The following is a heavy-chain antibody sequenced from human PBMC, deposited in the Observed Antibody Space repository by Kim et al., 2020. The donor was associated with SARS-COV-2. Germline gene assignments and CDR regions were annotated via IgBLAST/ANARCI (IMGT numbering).Heavy chain of an antibody. CDR3: AKDLWAGDMVTFPSYYYYGMDV. J-gene: IGHJ6*02. V-gene: IGHV3-30*18. CDR2: ISYDGSNK. CDR1: GFTFSSYG. Sequence: GGSLRLSCAASGFTFSSYGMHWVRQAPGKGLEWVAVISYDGSNKYYADSVKGRFTISRDNSKNTLYLQMNSLRAEDTAVYYCAKDLWAGDMVTFPSYYYYGMDVWGQGTTVTVSS. D-gene: IGHD2-21*02.